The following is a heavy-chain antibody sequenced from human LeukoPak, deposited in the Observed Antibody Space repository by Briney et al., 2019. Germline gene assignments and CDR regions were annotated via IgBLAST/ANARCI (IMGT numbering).Heavy chain of an antibody. CDR3: VRLDAAAGRYLQFYY. CDR2: IHDSGST. J-gene: IGHJ4*02. D-gene: IGHD5-24*01. Sequence: SETLSLTCTVSGGSINNYYWSWIRQSPEKGLEWIGYIHDSGSTNYNPSLKSRVTISVDTSKNQFSQKLSSVTAADTAVYYCVRLDAAAGRYLQFYYWGQGTLVTVSS. CDR1: GGSINNYY. V-gene: IGHV4-59*08.